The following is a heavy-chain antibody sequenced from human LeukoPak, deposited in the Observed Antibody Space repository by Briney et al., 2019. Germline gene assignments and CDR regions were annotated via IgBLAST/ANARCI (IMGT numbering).Heavy chain of an antibody. Sequence: SQTLSLTCTVSGGSISSGGYYWSWIRQHPGKGLEWIGYIYYSGSTYYNPSLKSRVTISVGTSKNQFSLKLSSVTAADTAVYYCARDLRRRLPGAFDIWGQGTMVTVSS. D-gene: IGHD4-17*01. CDR3: ARDLRRRLPGAFDI. V-gene: IGHV4-31*03. CDR2: IYYSGST. CDR1: GGSISSGGYY. J-gene: IGHJ3*02.